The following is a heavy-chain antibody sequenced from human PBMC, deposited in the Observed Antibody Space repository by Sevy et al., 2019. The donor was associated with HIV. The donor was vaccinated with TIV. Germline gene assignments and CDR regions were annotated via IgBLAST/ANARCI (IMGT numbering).Heavy chain of an antibody. Sequence: SETLSLTCAVSGYSISSGYYWGWIRQPQGKGLEWIGSIYHNGSTYYNPSLKSRVTISVDTSKNQFSLKLSSVTAADTAVYYCARASTVYCSSTSCYGSNWFDPWGQGTLVTVSS. CDR2: IYHNGST. J-gene: IGHJ5*02. D-gene: IGHD2-2*01. V-gene: IGHV4-38-2*01. CDR1: GYSISSGYY. CDR3: ARASTVYCSSTSCYGSNWFDP.